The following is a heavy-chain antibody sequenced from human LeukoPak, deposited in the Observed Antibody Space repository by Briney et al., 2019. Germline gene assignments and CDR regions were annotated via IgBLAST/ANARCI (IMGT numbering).Heavy chain of an antibody. V-gene: IGHV1-18*01. D-gene: IGHD4-17*01. CDR3: ARAVNLHDYGDYVVGYYFDY. CDR2: ISAYNGNT. Sequence: GASVKVSCKASGYTFTSYGISWVRQAPGQGLEWMGWISAYNGNTNYAQKLQGRVTMTTDTSTSTAYMELRSLRSDDTAVYYCARAVNLHDYGDYVVGYYFDYWGQGTLVTVSS. J-gene: IGHJ4*02. CDR1: GYTFTSYG.